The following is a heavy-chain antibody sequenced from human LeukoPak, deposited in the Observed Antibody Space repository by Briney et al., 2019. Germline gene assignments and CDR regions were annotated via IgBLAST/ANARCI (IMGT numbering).Heavy chain of an antibody. CDR2: INPSGGST. CDR1: GYTFTSYY. CDR3: ARTGYSYTPFDY. Sequence: ASVKVSCTASGYTFTSYYMHWVRQAPGQGLEWMGIINPSGGSTSYAQKFQGRVTMTRDTSTSTVYMELSSLRSEDTAVYYCARTGYSYTPFDYWGQGTLVTVSS. D-gene: IGHD5-18*01. V-gene: IGHV1-46*01. J-gene: IGHJ4*02.